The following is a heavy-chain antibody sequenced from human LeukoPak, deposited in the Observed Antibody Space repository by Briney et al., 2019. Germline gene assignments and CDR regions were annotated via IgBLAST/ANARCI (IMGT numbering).Heavy chain of an antibody. Sequence: KPSETLSLTCTVSGGSISSRSYYWGWIRQPPGKGLEWIGSMYYSGSTYYNPSLKSRVTISVDTSKNQFSLKLSSVTAADTAVYYCARHWRYNWFDPWGQGTLVTVSS. J-gene: IGHJ5*02. V-gene: IGHV4-39*01. CDR3: ARHWRYNWFDP. CDR2: MYYSGST. CDR1: GGSISSRSYY.